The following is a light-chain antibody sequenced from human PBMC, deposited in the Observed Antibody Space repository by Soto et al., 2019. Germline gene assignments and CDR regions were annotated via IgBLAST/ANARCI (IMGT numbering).Light chain of an antibody. J-gene: IGKJ1*01. CDR2: DAS. Sequence: DIQMTQSPSTLSASVGDRVTITCRASQSISNWLAWYQQKPGKAPNFLIYDASRLESGVPSRFSGSGSGTEFTLTISSLQPDDFATYYCHQYNTSPWTFGQGTKVDIK. V-gene: IGKV1-5*01. CDR1: QSISNW. CDR3: HQYNTSPWT.